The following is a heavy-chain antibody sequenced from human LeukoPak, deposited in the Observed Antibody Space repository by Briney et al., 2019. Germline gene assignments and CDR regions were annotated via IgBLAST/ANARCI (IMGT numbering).Heavy chain of an antibody. CDR3: ARGYYDSSGYYPFDY. V-gene: IGHV4-38-2*02. Sequence: SETLSLTCTVSGYSISRGYSWGWIRQPPGKGLEWIGNIYHSGSTNYSPSLKSRVTISVDTSKNQFSLKLSSVTAADTAVYYCARGYYDSSGYYPFDYWGQGTLVTVSS. CDR2: IYHSGST. D-gene: IGHD3-22*01. J-gene: IGHJ4*02. CDR1: GYSISRGYS.